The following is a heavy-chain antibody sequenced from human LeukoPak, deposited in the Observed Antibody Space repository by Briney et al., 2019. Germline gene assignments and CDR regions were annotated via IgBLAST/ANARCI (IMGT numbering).Heavy chain of an antibody. CDR3: ARDPYGSGSSFSFDP. Sequence: ASVKVSCKVSGYTLTELSMHWVRQAPGKGLEWMGGFDPEDGETIYAQKFQGRVTMTRDTSISTAYMELSRLRSDDTAVYYCARDPYGSGSSFSFDPWGQGTLVTVSS. CDR2: FDPEDGET. V-gene: IGHV1-24*01. D-gene: IGHD3-10*01. CDR1: GYTLTELS. J-gene: IGHJ5*02.